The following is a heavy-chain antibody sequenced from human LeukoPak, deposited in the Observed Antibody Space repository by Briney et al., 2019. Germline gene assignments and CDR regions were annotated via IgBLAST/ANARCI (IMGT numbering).Heavy chain of an antibody. V-gene: IGHV3-21*01. D-gene: IGHD3-3*01. CDR3: ARPSDFWSGYYTDYYYYMDV. J-gene: IGHJ6*03. CDR2: ISSSSSYV. CDR1: GFTFSSYS. Sequence: GGSLRLSCAASGFTFSSYSMNWVRQAPGKGLEWVSSISSSSSYVYYADSLKGRFTISRDNAKNSLYLQMNSLRAEDTAVYYCARPSDFWSGYYTDYYYYMDVWGKGTTVTVSS.